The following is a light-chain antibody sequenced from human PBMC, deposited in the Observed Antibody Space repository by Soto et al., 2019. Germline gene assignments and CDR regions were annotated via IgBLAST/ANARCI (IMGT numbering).Light chain of an antibody. CDR2: AAS. CDR3: QQSYSTPHLT. CDR1: QSISSY. J-gene: IGKJ4*01. Sequence: DIQMTQSPSSLSASVGDRVTITCRASQSISSYLNWYQQKPGKAPKLLIYAASSLQSGVRSRFSGSGSGTDFTLTISSLQPEDFATYYCQQSYSTPHLTFGGGTVVESK. V-gene: IGKV1-39*01.